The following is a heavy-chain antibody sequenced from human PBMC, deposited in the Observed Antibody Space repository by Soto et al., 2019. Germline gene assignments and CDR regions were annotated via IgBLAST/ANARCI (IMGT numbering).Heavy chain of an antibody. V-gene: IGHV3-23*01. Sequence: EVQLLESGGGLVQPGGSLRLSCAASGFTFSTYALSWVRQSPGTGLESVSAISGSGDDTYYTHSVKGRFTISRDNSKNTLSLQMDSLRVEDTATYYCAKVDRYSSGWSYYAPEYYYYGMDVWGQGTTVTVSS. CDR1: GFTFSTYA. CDR2: ISGSGDDT. CDR3: AKVDRYSSGWSYYAPEYYYYGMDV. J-gene: IGHJ6*02. D-gene: IGHD6-19*01.